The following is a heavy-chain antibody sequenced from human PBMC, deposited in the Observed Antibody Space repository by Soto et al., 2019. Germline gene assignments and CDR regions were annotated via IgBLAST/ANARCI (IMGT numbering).Heavy chain of an antibody. V-gene: IGHV1-69*02. Sequence: QVQLVQSGAEVKKPGSSVKVSFKASGGTFSSYIINWVRQAPGQGIEWMGRIIPSLDIVNYAQKFQGTVTITADKSTCTAYMELSGLRSEVTAAYYCAREDTLVDDTLDYWGQGTLVTVSS. D-gene: IGHD5-18*01. CDR1: GGTFSSYI. J-gene: IGHJ4*02. CDR2: IIPSLDIV. CDR3: AREDTLVDDTLDY.